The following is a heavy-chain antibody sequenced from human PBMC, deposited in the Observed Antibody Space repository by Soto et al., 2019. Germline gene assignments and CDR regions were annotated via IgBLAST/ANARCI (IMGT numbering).Heavy chain of an antibody. Sequence: GGSLRLSCAASGFTFSLYSMTWVRQAPGKGLEWVSSIKAGGDRTYYADSVKGRFTISRDNSKNTHYLLMSSLRAEDTALYYCASSSYYDAFDMWGQGTKVTV. D-gene: IGHD6-13*01. V-gene: IGHV3-23*01. CDR3: ASSSYYDAFDM. CDR2: IKAGGDRT. J-gene: IGHJ3*02. CDR1: GFTFSLYS.